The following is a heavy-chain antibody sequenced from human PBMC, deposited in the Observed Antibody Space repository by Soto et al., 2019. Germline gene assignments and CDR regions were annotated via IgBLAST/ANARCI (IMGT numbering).Heavy chain of an antibody. Sequence: GGSLRLSCAASGFTFSDHYMDWVRQAPGKGLEWVGRTRNKANSYTTEYAASVKGRFTISRDDSKNSLYLQMNSLKTEDTAVYYCASLHDSWSGYYSSWGQGTLVTVSS. CDR2: TRNKANSYTT. J-gene: IGHJ5*02. CDR3: ASLHDSWSGYYSS. CDR1: GFTFSDHY. D-gene: IGHD3-3*01. V-gene: IGHV3-72*01.